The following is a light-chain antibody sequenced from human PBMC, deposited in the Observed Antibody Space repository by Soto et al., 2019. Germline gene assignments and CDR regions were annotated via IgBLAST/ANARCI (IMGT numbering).Light chain of an antibody. V-gene: IGLV3-21*02. CDR3: QVWDSSSDHYV. CDR1: KIGSKS. Sequence: SYELTQPPSVSVAPGQTARITCGGNKIGSKSVHWYQQKPVQAPVLVVYDDSDRPSGIPERFSGANSGNTATLTIIRVEAGDEAEYYCQVWDSSSDHYVFGTGTKLTVL. J-gene: IGLJ1*01. CDR2: DDS.